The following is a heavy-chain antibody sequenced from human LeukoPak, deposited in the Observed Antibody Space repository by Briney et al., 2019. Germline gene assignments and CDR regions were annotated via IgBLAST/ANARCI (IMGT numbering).Heavy chain of an antibody. CDR1: GFSFDDYT. V-gene: IGHV3-43*01. Sequence: PGGSLRLSCAASGFSFDDYTMHWVRQAPGKGLEWVSLISWDGDNTYYADSVKGRFTISRDNSKNSLYLQMNSLRTEDTALYYCAKGTGRSTLNWFDPWGQGTLVTVSS. D-gene: IGHD1-14*01. J-gene: IGHJ5*02. CDR3: AKGTGRSTLNWFDP. CDR2: ISWDGDNT.